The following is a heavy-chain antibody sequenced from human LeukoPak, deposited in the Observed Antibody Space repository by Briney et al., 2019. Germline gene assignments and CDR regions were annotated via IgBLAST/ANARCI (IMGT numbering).Heavy chain of an antibody. D-gene: IGHD5-18*01. J-gene: IGHJ4*02. CDR2: ISSSSSYI. Sequence: GGSLRLSCAASGFTFSIYTMNWVRQAPGKGLEWVSSISSSSSYIYYADSVKGRFTISRDNAKKSLYLQMNSLRAEDTAVYYCARHLSGITGYTYGRGIDYWGQGTLLTVSS. CDR1: GFTFSIYT. V-gene: IGHV3-21*01. CDR3: ARHLSGITGYTYGRGIDY.